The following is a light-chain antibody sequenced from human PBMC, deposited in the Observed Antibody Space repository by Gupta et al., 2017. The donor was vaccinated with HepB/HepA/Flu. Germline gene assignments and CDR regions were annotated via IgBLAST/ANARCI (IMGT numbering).Light chain of an antibody. J-gene: IGKJ2*04. CDR2: LGS. CDR3: RQSLQTHMCS. Sequence: DIVMTQSPLSLPVTPGEPASISCRSSQSLLHSNGYNYLDWYLQKPGQSPQLLIYLGSNRASGVTDRFSGSGSGTDXTLRISXGEVEDVGVYYCRQSLQTHMCSFGXGTKLEIK. V-gene: IGKV2-28*01. CDR1: QSLLHSNGYNY.